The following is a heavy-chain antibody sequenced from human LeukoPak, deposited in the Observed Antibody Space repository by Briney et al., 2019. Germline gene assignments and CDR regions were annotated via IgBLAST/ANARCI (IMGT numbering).Heavy chain of an antibody. D-gene: IGHD3-16*01. V-gene: IGHV4-59*01. CDR3: ARVGARGIDY. CDR2: IYSSGST. CDR1: GDSISNYY. J-gene: IGHJ4*02. Sequence: PSETLSLTCTVSGDSISNYYWSWIRQPPGKGLEWIGYIYSSGSTNYNPSLKSRVTISIDTSKNQFSLRLGSVTAADTAVYYCARVGARGIDYWGQGTPVTVSS.